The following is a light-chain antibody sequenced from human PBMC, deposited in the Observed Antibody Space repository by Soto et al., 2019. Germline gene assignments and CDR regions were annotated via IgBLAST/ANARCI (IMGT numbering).Light chain of an antibody. Sequence: EVVLTQSPGTVSLSPGERATLSCRASPSVTSNYLAWYQQKPGQAPRLLIYAPSSRATGIPDTLRGSWSGTDITMSISRVESEYFAVYYCQQYGSSFPWTCGQGTKVEIK. V-gene: IGKV3-20*01. CDR3: QQYGSSFPWT. CDR2: APS. CDR1: PSVTSNY. J-gene: IGKJ1*01.